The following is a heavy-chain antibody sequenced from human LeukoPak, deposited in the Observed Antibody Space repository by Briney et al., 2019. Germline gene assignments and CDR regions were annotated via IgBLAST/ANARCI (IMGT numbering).Heavy chain of an antibody. V-gene: IGHV3-30-3*01. CDR1: GFTFSSYA. CDR3: TKVRSGSSNWALRVFDY. D-gene: IGHD4-11*01. J-gene: IGHJ4*02. Sequence: PGGSLRLSCAASGFTFSSYAMHWVRQAPGKGLEWVAVISYDGSNKYYADSVKGRFTISRDNSKSTLYLEMNSLRVEDTAVYYCTKVRSGSSNWALRVFDYWGQGALVTVSS. CDR2: ISYDGSNK.